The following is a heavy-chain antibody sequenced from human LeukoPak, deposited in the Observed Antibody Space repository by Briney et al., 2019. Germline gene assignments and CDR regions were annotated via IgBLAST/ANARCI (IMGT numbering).Heavy chain of an antibody. V-gene: IGHV5-51*01. Sequence: GESLKISCKASGYSFPSYWIGWVRQMPGKGLEWMGIIYLGDSDTKYSPSFQGQVSISADKSISTAYLQWSSLKASDTAMYYCARPVGDGYKLDYFDYWGQGTLVTVSS. J-gene: IGHJ4*02. CDR3: ARPVGDGYKLDYFDY. CDR1: GYSFPSYW. CDR2: IYLGDSDT. D-gene: IGHD5-24*01.